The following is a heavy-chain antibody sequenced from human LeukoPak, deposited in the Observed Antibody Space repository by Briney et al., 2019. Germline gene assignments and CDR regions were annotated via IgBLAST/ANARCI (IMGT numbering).Heavy chain of an antibody. CDR2: VYYSGST. Sequence: SETLSLTCTVSGGSISNYYWSWIRQPPGKGLEWIGYVYYSGSTNYNPSLKSRVTISVDTSKNQFSLKLSSVAAADTAVYYCARERWGAGLLDYWGQGALVTVSS. J-gene: IGHJ4*02. CDR3: ARERWGAGLLDY. V-gene: IGHV4-59*01. CDR1: GGSISNYY. D-gene: IGHD3-16*01.